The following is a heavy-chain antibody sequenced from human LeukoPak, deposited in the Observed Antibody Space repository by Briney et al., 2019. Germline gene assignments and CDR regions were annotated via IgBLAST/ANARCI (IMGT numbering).Heavy chain of an antibody. V-gene: IGHV4-59*01. Sequence: SETLSLTCSVSGGFISSYYWSWIQQPPGRGLEWIGYIYYSGSTNYNPSLKSRVTISVDTSKNQFSLRLSSVTAADTAVYYCARSSGWYDYWGQGTLVTVSS. CDR2: IYYSGST. J-gene: IGHJ4*02. CDR1: GGFISSYY. CDR3: ARSSGWYDY. D-gene: IGHD6-19*01.